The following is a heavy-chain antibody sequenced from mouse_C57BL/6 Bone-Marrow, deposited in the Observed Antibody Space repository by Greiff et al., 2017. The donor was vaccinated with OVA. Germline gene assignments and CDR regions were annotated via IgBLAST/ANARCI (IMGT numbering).Heavy chain of an antibody. J-gene: IGHJ1*03. CDR3: ARRRDFIRYFDV. D-gene: IGHD1-1*01. CDR2: IYPGDGDT. V-gene: IGHV1-80*01. CDR1: GYAFSSYW. Sequence: VHLVESGAELVKPGASVKISCKASGYAFSSYWMNWVKQRPGKGLEWIGQIYPGDGDTNYNGKFKGKATLTADKSSSTAYMQLSSLTSEDSAVYFCARRRDFIRYFDVWGTGTTVTVSS.